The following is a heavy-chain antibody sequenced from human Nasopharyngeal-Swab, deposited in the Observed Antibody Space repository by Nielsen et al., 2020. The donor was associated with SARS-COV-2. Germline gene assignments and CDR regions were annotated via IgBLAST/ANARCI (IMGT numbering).Heavy chain of an antibody. CDR3: ASDSRY. V-gene: IGHV3-21*01. Sequence: GGSLRLSCAASGFTFSDYTMNWVRQAPGQGLEWVSSISSSGSYMYYTDSVKGRFTMSRYNAKNSLYLQMNSLRAEDTAVYYCASDSRYWGQGTLVTVSS. D-gene: IGHD2-2*01. CDR1: GFTFSDYT. J-gene: IGHJ4*02. CDR2: ISSSGSYM.